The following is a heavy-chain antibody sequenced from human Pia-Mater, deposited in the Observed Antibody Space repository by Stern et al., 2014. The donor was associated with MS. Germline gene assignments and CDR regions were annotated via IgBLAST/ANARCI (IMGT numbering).Heavy chain of an antibody. CDR1: GFSLSTSGAG. Sequence: ESGPTPVKPTQTLTLTCTFSGFSLSTSGAGVTRIRQPPGKALEWLAVIYWDDEKRYSPSLKTRLTITRDTSKSQVVLTMTSMDPVDTATYYCAHLFSDASSSWFDPWGQGTLVTVSS. V-gene: IGHV2-5*02. CDR3: AHLFSDASSSWFDP. J-gene: IGHJ5*02. CDR2: IYWDDEK. D-gene: IGHD6-6*01.